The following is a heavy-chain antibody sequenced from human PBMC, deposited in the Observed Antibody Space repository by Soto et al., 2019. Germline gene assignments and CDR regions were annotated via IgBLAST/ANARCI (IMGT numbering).Heavy chain of an antibody. V-gene: IGHV4-59*01. Sequence: SETLSLTCTVSGGSISSYYWSWIRQPPGKGLEWIGYIYYSGSTNYNPSLKSRVTISVDTSKNQFSLKLSSVTAADTAVYYCAGSTPSYYKDAPFGYWGQGTLVTVSS. CDR1: GGSISSYY. J-gene: IGHJ4*02. CDR3: AGSTPSYYKDAPFGY. CDR2: IYYSGST. D-gene: IGHD1-26*01.